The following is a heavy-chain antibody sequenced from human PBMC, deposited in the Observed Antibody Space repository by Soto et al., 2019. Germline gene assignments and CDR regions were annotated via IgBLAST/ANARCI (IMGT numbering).Heavy chain of an antibody. J-gene: IGHJ4*01. V-gene: IGHV3-11*01. CDR1: GFSFSDYY. CDR2: ISSRSGTI. CDR3: AREVDRALVGSPHYFDY. D-gene: IGHD5-18*01. Sequence: LILSCAASGFSFSDYYMTWIRQAPGQGLEWVSYISSRSGTIFYADSVKGRFTLSRDNSKNSMYLQMNSLRAEDTAVYYCAREVDRALVGSPHYFDYWGQGTLVRVSS.